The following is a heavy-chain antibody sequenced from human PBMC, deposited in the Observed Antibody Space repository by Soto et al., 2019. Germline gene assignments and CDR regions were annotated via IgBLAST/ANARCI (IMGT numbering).Heavy chain of an antibody. Sequence: ASVKVSCKASGYTFTSYGISWVRQAPGQGLEWMGWISAYNGNTNYAQKLQGRVTMTTDTSTSTAYMELRSLRSDDTAVYYCARDTRGIAVAKGVAFDIWGQGTMVTVSS. V-gene: IGHV1-18*01. J-gene: IGHJ3*02. CDR3: ARDTRGIAVAKGVAFDI. CDR1: GYTFTSYG. CDR2: ISAYNGNT. D-gene: IGHD6-19*01.